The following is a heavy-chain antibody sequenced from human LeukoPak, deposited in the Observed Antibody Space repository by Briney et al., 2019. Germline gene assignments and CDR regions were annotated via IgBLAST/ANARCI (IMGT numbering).Heavy chain of an antibody. Sequence: ASVKVSCKASGSTFTGYYMHWVRQAPGPGLEWLGWINPNSGGTNYAQKFQRRVTMTRDTSISTAYMELSRLRSDDTAVYYCARDSTGGEWPDAFDIWGQGTMVTVSS. CDR1: GSTFTGYY. D-gene: IGHD6-25*01. CDR3: ARDSTGGEWPDAFDI. J-gene: IGHJ3*02. CDR2: INPNSGGT. V-gene: IGHV1-2*02.